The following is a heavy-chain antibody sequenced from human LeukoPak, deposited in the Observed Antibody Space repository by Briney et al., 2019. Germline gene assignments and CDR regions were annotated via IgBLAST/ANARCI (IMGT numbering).Heavy chain of an antibody. J-gene: IGHJ4*02. V-gene: IGHV4-34*01. CDR1: GGSFSGYY. CDR2: IDHSGSA. D-gene: IGHD3-3*01. Sequence: SETLSLTCAVYGGSFSGYYWIWIRQPPGKGLEWIGEIDHSGSANYNPSLKSRVTLSIDKSKNQFSLNLSSVTAADTAVYYCARARRDSGYYKVDYWGQGTLVTVSS. CDR3: ARARRDSGYYKVDY.